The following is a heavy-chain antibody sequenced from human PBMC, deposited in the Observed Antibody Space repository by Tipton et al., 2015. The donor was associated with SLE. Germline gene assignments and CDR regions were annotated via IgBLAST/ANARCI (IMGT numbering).Heavy chain of an antibody. J-gene: IGHJ5*02. CDR1: SGSVSSGAYY. CDR3: ARGGRGDGGNPFDP. D-gene: IGHD4-23*01. V-gene: IGHV4-31*03. Sequence: TLSLTCTVSSGSVSSGAYYWSWIRQHPGKGLEWIGYVFSSGTTYYNPSLKGRLSLSLDTSKNQLSLKLSSVTAADTAVYYCARGGRGDGGNPFDPWGQGTLVTVSS. CDR2: VFSSGTT.